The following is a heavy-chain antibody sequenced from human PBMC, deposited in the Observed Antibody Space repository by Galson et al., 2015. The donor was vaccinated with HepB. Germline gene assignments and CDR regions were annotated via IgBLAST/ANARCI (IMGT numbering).Heavy chain of an antibody. CDR1: GFTFSGYA. J-gene: IGHJ4*02. Sequence: SLRLSCAASGFTFSGYAMSWVRQAPGKGLEWVSAISGSGGSTYYADSVKGRFTISRDNSKNTLYLQMNSLRAEDTAVYYCAKTVYSYGYSPDYWGQGTLVTVPS. D-gene: IGHD5-18*01. CDR2: ISGSGGST. CDR3: AKTVYSYGYSPDY. V-gene: IGHV3-23*01.